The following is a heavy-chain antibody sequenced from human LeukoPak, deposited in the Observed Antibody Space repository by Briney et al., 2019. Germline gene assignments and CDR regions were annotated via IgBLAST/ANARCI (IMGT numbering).Heavy chain of an antibody. V-gene: IGHV4-39*07. CDR1: GGSISSSSYY. Sequence: SETLSLTCTVSGGSISSSSYYWGWIRQPPGKGLEWIGSIYYSGSTYYNPSLKSRVTISEDTSKNQFSLKMTSVTAADTAVYYCARGRWGGNAFDIWGQGTMVTVSS. D-gene: IGHD3-10*01. CDR2: IYYSGST. CDR3: ARGRWGGNAFDI. J-gene: IGHJ3*02.